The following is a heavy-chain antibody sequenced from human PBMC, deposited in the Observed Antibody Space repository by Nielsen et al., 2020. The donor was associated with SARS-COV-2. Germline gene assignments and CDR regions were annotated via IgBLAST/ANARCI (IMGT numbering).Heavy chain of an antibody. CDR3: ASDSSHRPYNWFDP. CDR1: GGSFSSYY. V-gene: IGHV4-39*01. Sequence: SETLSLTCAVYGGSFSSYYWGWIRQPPGKGLEWIGSIYYSGSTYYNPSLKSRVTISVDTSKNQFSLKLSSVTAADTAVYYCASDSSHRPYNWFDPWGQGTLVTVSS. CDR2: IYYSGST. D-gene: IGHD4-11*01. J-gene: IGHJ5*02.